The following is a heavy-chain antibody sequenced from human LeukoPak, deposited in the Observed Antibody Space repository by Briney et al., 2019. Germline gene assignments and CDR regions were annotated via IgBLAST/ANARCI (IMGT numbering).Heavy chain of an antibody. V-gene: IGHV3-72*01. J-gene: IGHJ4*02. D-gene: IGHD7-27*01. CDR1: GFTFSDHY. CDR3: ARGPTGAYFDY. CDR2: IRNKANSYTT. Sequence: GGSLRLSCAASGFTFSDHYMDWVRQAPGKGLEWVGRIRNKANSYTTEYAVSVKGRFTVSRDDSKNSLYLQMNSLKTEDTAVYYCARGPTGAYFDYWGQGTLVTVSS.